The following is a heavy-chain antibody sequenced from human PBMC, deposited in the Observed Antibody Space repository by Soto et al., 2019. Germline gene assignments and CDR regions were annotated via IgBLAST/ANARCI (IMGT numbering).Heavy chain of an antibody. CDR1: GFTFSSYA. V-gene: IGHV3-23*01. CDR2: ISGSGGST. J-gene: IGHJ6*03. CDR3: AKGLSPLSYYYYYMDV. Sequence: GGSLRLSCAASGFTFSSYAMSWVRQAPGKGLEWVSAISGSGGSTYYVDSVKGRFTISRDNSKNTLYLQMNSLRAEDTAVYYCAKGLSPLSYYYYYMDVWGKGTAVTVSS.